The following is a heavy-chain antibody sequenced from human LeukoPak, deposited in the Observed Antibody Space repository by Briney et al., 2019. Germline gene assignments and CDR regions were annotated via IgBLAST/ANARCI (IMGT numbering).Heavy chain of an antibody. CDR1: GYIFTNFW. Sequence: GESLKISCKGSGYIFTNFWIGWVRQMPGKGLEWMGVIYPGDSDTGYSPSFQGQVTISADKSISTAYLQWSSLKASGTAMYYCATHSYGTSWYYDYWGQGTLVTVSS. CDR2: IYPGDSDT. V-gene: IGHV5-51*01. D-gene: IGHD5-18*01. J-gene: IGHJ4*02. CDR3: ATHSYGTSWYYDY.